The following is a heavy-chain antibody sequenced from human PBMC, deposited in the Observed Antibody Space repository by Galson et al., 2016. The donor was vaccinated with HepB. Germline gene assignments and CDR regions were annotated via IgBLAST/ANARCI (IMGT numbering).Heavy chain of an antibody. CDR1: GFTFSDYY. CDR3: AREYGQRVNFDC. CDR2: IRNSWTPI. D-gene: IGHD3-10*01. J-gene: IGHJ4*02. V-gene: IGHV3-11*04. Sequence: SLRLSCAASGFTFSDYYMTWIRQAPGKGLEWISYIRNSWTPIYYADSVKGRFTISRDNAKNSLYLQMNSLRVEDTAVYYCAREYGQRVNFDCWGQGTLVTVSS.